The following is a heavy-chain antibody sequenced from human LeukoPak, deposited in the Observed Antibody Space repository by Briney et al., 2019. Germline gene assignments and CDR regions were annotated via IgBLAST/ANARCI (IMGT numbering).Heavy chain of an antibody. CDR1: GFTFSSYG. V-gene: IGHV3-30*18. CDR2: ISYDGSNK. J-gene: IGHJ4*02. Sequence: PGRSLRLSCAASGFTFSSYGMHWVRQAPGKGLEWVAVISYDGSNKYYADSVKGRVTISRDNSKNTLYLQMNSLRAEDTAVYYCAKDEQLAFDYWGQGTLVTVSS. D-gene: IGHD6-6*01. CDR3: AKDEQLAFDY.